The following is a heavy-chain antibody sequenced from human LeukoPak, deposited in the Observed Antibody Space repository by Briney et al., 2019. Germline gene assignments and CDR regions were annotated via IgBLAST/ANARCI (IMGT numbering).Heavy chain of an antibody. CDR2: IYYSGST. V-gene: IGHV4-59*01. J-gene: IGHJ4*02. D-gene: IGHD3-22*01. Sequence: SETLSLTCTVSGGSISSYYWSWIRQPPGKGLEWIGYIYYSGSTNYNPSLKSRVTISVDTSKNQFSLKLSSVTAADTAVYYCARVHAPNYYYDSSGYYDYWGQGTLVTVSS. CDR3: ARVHAPNYYYDSSGYYDY. CDR1: GGSISSYY.